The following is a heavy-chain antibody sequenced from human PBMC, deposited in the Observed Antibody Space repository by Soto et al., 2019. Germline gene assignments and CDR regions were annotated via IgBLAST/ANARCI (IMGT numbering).Heavy chain of an antibody. J-gene: IGHJ4*02. D-gene: IGHD3-3*01. CDR2: ISWNSDSI. CDR3: TKVGGLYDFWSGPLHFDL. Sequence: EAQLVESGGCFVQPGRSLRLSCAGSGFIFDDFAIHWVRQAPGKGLEWVSGISWNSDSIGYADSVKGRFTISRDNAKNALYLQMNSLRVEDTALYYCTKVGGLYDFWSGPLHFDLWGQGTLVTVSS. V-gene: IGHV3-9*01. CDR1: GFIFDDFA.